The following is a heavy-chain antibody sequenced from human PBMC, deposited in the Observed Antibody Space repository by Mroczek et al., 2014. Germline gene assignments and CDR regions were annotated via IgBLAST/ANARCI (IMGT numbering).Heavy chain of an antibody. D-gene: IGHD1-26*01. J-gene: IGHJ5*02. CDR3: ATVVGATTGNWFDP. V-gene: IGHV4-59*01. CDR2: IYYSGST. Sequence: QVQLQQWGPGLVKPSETLSLTCTVSGGSISSYYWSWIRQPPGKGLEWIGYIYYSGSTNYNPSLKSRVTISVDTSKNQFSLKLSSVTAADTAVYYCATVVGATTGNWFDPWGQGTLVTVSS. CDR1: GGSISSYY.